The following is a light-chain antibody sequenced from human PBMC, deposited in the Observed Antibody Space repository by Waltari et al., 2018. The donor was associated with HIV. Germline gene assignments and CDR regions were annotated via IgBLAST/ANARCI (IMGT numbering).Light chain of an antibody. J-gene: IGLJ2*01. CDR3: NSRDSSGNHVV. CDR2: GKN. CDR1: SLRSSY. Sequence: SSELTQDPAVSVALGQTVRITCRGDSLRSSYASWYQQKPGQAPVLVIYGKNNRPSGIPDRFSGSSSGNTASLTITGAQAEDEADYYCNSRDSSGNHVVFGGGTKLTVL. V-gene: IGLV3-19*01.